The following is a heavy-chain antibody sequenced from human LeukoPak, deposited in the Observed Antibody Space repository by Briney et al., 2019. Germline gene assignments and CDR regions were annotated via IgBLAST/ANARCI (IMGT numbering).Heavy chain of an antibody. J-gene: IGHJ5*02. CDR2: IYHSGST. D-gene: IGHD4-17*01. CDR1: GYSISSGYY. V-gene: IGHV4-38-2*02. CDR3: ARGEHDYGP. Sequence: PSEALSLTCTVSGYSISSGYYWGWIRQPPGKGLEWIGSIYHSGSTYYNPSLKSRVTISVDTSKNQFSLKLSSVTAADTAVYYCARGEHDYGPWGQGTLVTVSS.